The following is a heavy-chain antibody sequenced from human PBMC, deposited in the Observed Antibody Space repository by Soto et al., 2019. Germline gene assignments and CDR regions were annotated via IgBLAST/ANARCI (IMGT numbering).Heavy chain of an antibody. CDR3: ARGDATLSAYYYSMDV. Sequence: ELQLVESGGGLVQPGGSLRLSCVASGFTLSSYWMHWVRQAPGKGLVWVSRINSDGSSRTYADSVRGRLTISRDNAKNTLYLQINSLRAEDTAVYYCARGDATLSAYYYSMDVWGKGTTVTVSS. CDR2: INSDGSSR. J-gene: IGHJ6*03. D-gene: IGHD1-26*01. V-gene: IGHV3-74*01. CDR1: GFTLSSYW.